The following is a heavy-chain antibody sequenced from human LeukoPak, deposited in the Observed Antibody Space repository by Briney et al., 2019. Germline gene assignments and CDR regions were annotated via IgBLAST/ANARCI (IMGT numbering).Heavy chain of an antibody. CDR1: GGSFSGYY. CDR2: INHSGST. J-gene: IGHJ6*04. Sequence: SETLSLACAVYGGSFSGYYWSWLRQPPGQGLEWIGEINHSGSTNYNPSLKSRVTISVDTSKNQFSLKLSSVTAADTAVYYCARVYYDILTGSRMDVWGKGTTVTVSS. CDR3: ARVYYDILTGSRMDV. V-gene: IGHV4-34*01. D-gene: IGHD3-9*01.